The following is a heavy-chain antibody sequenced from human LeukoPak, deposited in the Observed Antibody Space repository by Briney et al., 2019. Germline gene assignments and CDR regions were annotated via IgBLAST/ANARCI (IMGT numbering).Heavy chain of an antibody. CDR1: GFTVSSSY. Sequence: GGSLSLSCAASGFTVSSSYMTWVRQAAGKGLEWVSVISRGGRSYYADSVKGRFTISRDNSKNTLYLQMNSLRVEDTAVYYCATGWTDAFDIWGQGTMLIVAS. V-gene: IGHV3-53*01. CDR3: ATGWTDAFDI. J-gene: IGHJ3*02. D-gene: IGHD1-14*01. CDR2: ISRGGRS.